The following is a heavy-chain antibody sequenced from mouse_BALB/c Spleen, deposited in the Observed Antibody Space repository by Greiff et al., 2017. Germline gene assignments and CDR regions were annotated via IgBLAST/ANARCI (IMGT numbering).Heavy chain of an antibody. V-gene: IGHV1-4*02. Sequence: VQLQQSAAELARPGASVKMSCKASGYTFTSYTMHWVKQRPGQGLEWIGYINPSSGYTEYNQKFKDKTTLTADKSSSTAYMQLSSLTSEDSAVYYCARWGGITTATKADWGQGTLVTVSA. J-gene: IGHJ3*01. D-gene: IGHD1-2*01. CDR1: GYTFTSYT. CDR2: INPSSGYT. CDR3: ARWGGITTATKAD.